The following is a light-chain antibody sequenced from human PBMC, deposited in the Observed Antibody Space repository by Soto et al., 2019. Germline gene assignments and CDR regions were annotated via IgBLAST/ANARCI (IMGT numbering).Light chain of an antibody. V-gene: IGKV3-20*01. CDR2: GAS. Sequence: ELVLTQSPGTLSFSPGERATLSCRASQRVSTGYLAWFQQKPGQAPRLLIYGASGRATGMPGRFSGSGSGTDFALTISRLEPEDFAVYYCQQYDSSPWTFGHGTKVEIK. CDR3: QQYDSSPWT. J-gene: IGKJ1*01. CDR1: QRVSTGY.